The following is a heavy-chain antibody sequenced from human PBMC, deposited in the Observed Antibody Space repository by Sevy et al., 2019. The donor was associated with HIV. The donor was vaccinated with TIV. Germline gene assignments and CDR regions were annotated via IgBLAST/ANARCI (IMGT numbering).Heavy chain of an antibody. V-gene: IGHV4-31*03. D-gene: IGHD2-8*02. CDR3: AWDCGGAHCTGRCYPAGRFDS. CDR1: GASVSSAGSY. Sequence: SETLSLTCTVSGASVSSAGSYWNWIRQYPGRGLEWIGFMSSGITYYSPSLESRVTISVDTSKNQFSLHVTSATAADTAVYYWAWDCGGAHCTGRCYPAGRFDSWGQGTLVTVSS. J-gene: IGHJ4*02. CDR2: MSSGIT.